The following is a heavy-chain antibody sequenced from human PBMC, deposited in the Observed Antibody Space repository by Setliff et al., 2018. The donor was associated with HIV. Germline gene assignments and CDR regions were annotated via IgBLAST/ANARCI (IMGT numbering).Heavy chain of an antibody. CDR2: ISYDGNNK. J-gene: IGHJ4*02. CDR3: AKDRYSSGWSPLDY. CDR1: GFTFNNYA. V-gene: IGHV3-30*04. D-gene: IGHD6-19*01. Sequence: GGSLRLSCEASGFTFNNYAMQWVRQAPGKGLEWVAVISYDGNNKHYADSVKGRFTISRDNSKNTLYLQMTSLRAEDTAVYYCAKDRYSSGWSPLDYWGQGTLVTVS.